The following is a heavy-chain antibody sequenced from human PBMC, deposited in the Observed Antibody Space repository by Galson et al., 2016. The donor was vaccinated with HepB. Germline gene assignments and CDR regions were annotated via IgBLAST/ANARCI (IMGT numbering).Heavy chain of an antibody. J-gene: IGHJ4*02. CDR3: SSGGGWESAH. V-gene: IGHV3-48*03. Sequence: SLRLSCAASGFTFSSYEMNWVRQAPGKGLEWLSYISSSGSSRYNADSVKGRFTISRDNAKNSLYLQMNSLGVDDTAVYYCSSGGGWESAHWGQGTLVSVSS. CDR2: ISSSGSSR. D-gene: IGHD1-26*01. CDR1: GFTFSSYE.